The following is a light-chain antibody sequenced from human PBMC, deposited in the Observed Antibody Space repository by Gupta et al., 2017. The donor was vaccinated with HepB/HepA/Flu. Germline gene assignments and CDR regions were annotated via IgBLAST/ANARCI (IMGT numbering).Light chain of an antibody. CDR2: GKD. J-gene: IGLJ3*02. Sequence: SSELTQDPAVSVALGQTVRITCQGDSLRNFYASWYQQKPGQAPILVLYGKDNRPSGIPDRFSGSTSRSTASLTITGAQAEDEADYYCNSRDRNGPEVVFGGGTKLTVL. V-gene: IGLV3-19*01. CDR1: SLRNFY. CDR3: NSRDRNGPEVV.